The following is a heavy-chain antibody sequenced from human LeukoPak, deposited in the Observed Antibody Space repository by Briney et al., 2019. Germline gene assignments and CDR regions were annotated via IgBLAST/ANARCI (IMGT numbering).Heavy chain of an antibody. D-gene: IGHD2-2*01. CDR3: ARHPFLSFSSPSCCAP. V-gene: IGHV1-69*05. J-gene: IGHJ5*02. CDR1: GGTFSSYA. CDR2: IIPIFGTA. Sequence: SVKVSCKASGGTFSSYAISWVRQAPGQGLEWMGRIIPIFGTANYAQKFQGRVTITTDESTSTAYMELSSLRSDDTAVYYCARHPFLSFSSPSCCAPSGQGTLVTVSS.